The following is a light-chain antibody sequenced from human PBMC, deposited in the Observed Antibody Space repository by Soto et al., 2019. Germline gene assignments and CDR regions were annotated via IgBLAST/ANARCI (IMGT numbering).Light chain of an antibody. CDR2: TTS. V-gene: IGKV1-12*01. CDR3: QHGNRFPLT. CDR1: QAINRY. Sequence: DIQMTQSPSSVSASVGDRVTLTCRASQAINRYLAWYQQKPGKAPNLLIYTTSSLQSGVPSSFSGSGSGTDFTLTISSLEPEDFATYYCQHGNRFPLTFGGGTKVEIK. J-gene: IGKJ4*01.